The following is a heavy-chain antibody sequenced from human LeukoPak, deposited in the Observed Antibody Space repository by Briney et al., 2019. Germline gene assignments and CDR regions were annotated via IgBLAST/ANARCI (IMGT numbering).Heavy chain of an antibody. Sequence: GGSLRLSCAASGFTFTSYTMNWVRQAPGKGLEWVSSISSSSSYIHYADSVKGRFTISRDNAKNSLYLQMNSLRAEDTAVYYCARAFRSYGDFDYWGQGTLVTVSS. CDR1: GFTFTSYT. CDR2: ISSSSSYI. J-gene: IGHJ4*02. V-gene: IGHV3-21*01. D-gene: IGHD1-26*01. CDR3: ARAFRSYGDFDY.